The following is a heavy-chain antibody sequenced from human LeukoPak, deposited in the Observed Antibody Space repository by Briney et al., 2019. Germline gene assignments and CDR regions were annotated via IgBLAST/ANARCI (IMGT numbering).Heavy chain of an antibody. J-gene: IGHJ4*02. CDR2: IRYDGNNK. CDR1: GFTFSIYG. V-gene: IGHV3-30*02. CDR3: AKVPSYYDSSGYDY. D-gene: IGHD3-22*01. Sequence: PGGSLRLSCAASGFTFSIYGMHWVRQAPGKGLEWVAFIRYDGNNKYHADSVKGRFTISRDNSKNTLYLQMNSLKAEDTAVYYCAKVPSYYDSSGYDYWGQGTLVTVSS.